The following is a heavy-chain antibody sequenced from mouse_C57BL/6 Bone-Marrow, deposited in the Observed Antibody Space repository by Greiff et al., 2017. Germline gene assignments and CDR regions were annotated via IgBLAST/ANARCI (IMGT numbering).Heavy chain of an antibody. J-gene: IGHJ4*01. V-gene: IGHV6-3*01. Sequence: EVKVVESGGGLVQPGGSLTLSCVASGFSFSNYWMNWVRQSPEKGLEWVAQIRLKSDNYATHYAVSVIGRFTISRDDYQSSVYLQMNNFRAADTGYYYCTVLYDYDAMDYWGQGTSVTVSS. CDR2: IRLKSDNYAT. CDR1: GFSFSNYW. D-gene: IGHD2-4*01. CDR3: TVLYDYDAMDY.